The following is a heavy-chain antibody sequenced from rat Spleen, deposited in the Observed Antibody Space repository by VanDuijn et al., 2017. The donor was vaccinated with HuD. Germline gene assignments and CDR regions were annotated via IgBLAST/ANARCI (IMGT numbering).Heavy chain of an antibody. CDR2: ISTGGGST. Sequence: EVQLVESGGGLVQPGRSLKLSCAASGFTFSNYYMAWVRQAPTKGLEWVAYISTGGGSTYYRDSVKDRFTISRDNARSTLYLQMDSLRSDDTATYYCTTSETWFAYWGQGTLVTVSS. D-gene: IGHD1-11*01. CDR3: TTSETWFAY. CDR1: GFTFSNYY. V-gene: IGHV5-27*01. J-gene: IGHJ3*01.